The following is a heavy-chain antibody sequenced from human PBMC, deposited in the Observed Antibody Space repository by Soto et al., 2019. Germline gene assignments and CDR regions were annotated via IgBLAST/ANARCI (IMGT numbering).Heavy chain of an antibody. V-gene: IGHV4-59*08. Sequence: SETLSLTCTVSGGSIRSYYWSWIRQPPGKGLEWIGYIYYSGSTNYYPSLKSRVTISVGTSENQFSLKLSSVTAADTAVYYCARLSGYSGYDPLDYWGQGTLVTVSS. CDR2: IYYSGST. J-gene: IGHJ4*02. D-gene: IGHD5-12*01. CDR1: GGSIRSYY. CDR3: ARLSGYSGYDPLDY.